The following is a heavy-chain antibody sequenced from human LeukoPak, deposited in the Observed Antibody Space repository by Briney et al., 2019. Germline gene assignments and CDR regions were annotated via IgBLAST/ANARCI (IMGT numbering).Heavy chain of an antibody. V-gene: IGHV4-39*01. CDR1: GGSISSSSYY. CDR2: IYYSGTT. Sequence: SETLSLTCTVSGGSISSSSYYWGWIRQPRGKVLEWIGSIYYSGTTYYNPSLKSRVTISVDTSKNQFSLKLSSVTAADTAVYYCASGLFYMDVWGKGTTVTVSS. CDR3: ASGLFYMDV. J-gene: IGHJ6*03. D-gene: IGHD6-25*01.